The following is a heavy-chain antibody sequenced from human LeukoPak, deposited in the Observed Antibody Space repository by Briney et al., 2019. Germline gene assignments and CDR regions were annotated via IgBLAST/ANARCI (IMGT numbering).Heavy chain of an antibody. CDR1: GFTFDDNG. V-gene: IGHV3-20*04. J-gene: IGHJ5*02. D-gene: IGHD2-2*01. Sequence: GGSLRLSCVASGFTFDDNGMSWVRQGPGKGLEWLSSINWNGDSTAYADSVKGRFTISRDNAKNSLYLQMNSLRVEDTAFYYCVRCSSTRCLTNWFDPWRQGTLVTVSA. CDR2: INWNGDST. CDR3: VRCSSTRCLTNWFDP.